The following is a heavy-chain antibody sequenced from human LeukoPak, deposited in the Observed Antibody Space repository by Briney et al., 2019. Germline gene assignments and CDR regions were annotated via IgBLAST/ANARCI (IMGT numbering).Heavy chain of an antibody. Sequence: SETLSLTCTVSGGSISSSSYYWGWIRQPPGKGLEWIGSIYYSGSTYYNPSLKSRVTISVDTSKNQFSLKLSSVTAADTAVYYCARHLAAETWSGYYVDFDPWGQGTLVTVSS. J-gene: IGHJ5*02. CDR2: IYYSGST. CDR1: GGSISSSSYY. CDR3: ARHLAAETWSGYYVDFDP. V-gene: IGHV4-39*01. D-gene: IGHD3-3*01.